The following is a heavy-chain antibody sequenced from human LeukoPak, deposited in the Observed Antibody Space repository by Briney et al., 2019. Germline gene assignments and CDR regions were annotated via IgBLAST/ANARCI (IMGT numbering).Heavy chain of an antibody. CDR3: ARYPSSWYVHAFDI. D-gene: IGHD6-13*01. V-gene: IGHV3-21*01. CDR2: ISSSSSYI. J-gene: IGHJ3*02. Sequence: GGSLRLSCAASGFTFSSYSMNWVRQAPGKGLEWVSSISSSSSYIYYADSVKGRFTISRDNAKNSLYLQMNSLRAEDTAVYYCARYPSSWYVHAFDIWGQGTMVTVSS. CDR1: GFTFSSYS.